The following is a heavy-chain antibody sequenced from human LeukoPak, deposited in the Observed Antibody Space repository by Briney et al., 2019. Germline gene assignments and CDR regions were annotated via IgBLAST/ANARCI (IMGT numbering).Heavy chain of an antibody. CDR3: ARDVAAAWGYFDY. D-gene: IGHD6-13*01. Sequence: PGGSLRLSCAASGFTVSSNYMSWVRQAPGKGLEWVAVIYSGGSTYYADSVKGRFTISRGNSKNTMYLQMNSLRAEDTAVYYCARDVAAAWGYFDYWGQGPLVTVSS. V-gene: IGHV3-53*01. J-gene: IGHJ4*02. CDR1: GFTVSSNY. CDR2: IYSGGST.